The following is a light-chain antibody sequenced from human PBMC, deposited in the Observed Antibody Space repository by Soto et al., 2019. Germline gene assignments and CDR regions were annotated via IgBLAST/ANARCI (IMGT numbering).Light chain of an antibody. CDR2: DAS. CDR3: QQCSDWPLFT. J-gene: IGKJ5*01. V-gene: IGKV3-15*01. Sequence: EIVMTHSSATLSVSPGERVTLSCRASQSVSSYLAWYQHKPGQPPRLLIYDASTRATGVPARFSGSGSGTDFTLTISSLQSEDFAVYFCQQCSDWPLFTFGQGTRLEIK. CDR1: QSVSSY.